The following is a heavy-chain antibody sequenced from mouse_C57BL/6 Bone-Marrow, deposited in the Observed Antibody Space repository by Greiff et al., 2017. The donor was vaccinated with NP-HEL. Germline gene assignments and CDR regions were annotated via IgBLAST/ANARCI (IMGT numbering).Heavy chain of an antibody. Sequence: VKLVESGPGLVQPSQSLSITCTVSGFSLTSYGVHWVRQSPGKGLEWLGVIWSGGSTDYNAAFISRLSISKDNSKSQVFFKMNSLQADDTAIYSCARKRSYYGSFYAMDYWGQGTSVTVSS. CDR1: GFSLTSYG. CDR3: ARKRSYYGSFYAMDY. J-gene: IGHJ4*01. CDR2: IWSGGST. V-gene: IGHV2-2*01. D-gene: IGHD1-1*01.